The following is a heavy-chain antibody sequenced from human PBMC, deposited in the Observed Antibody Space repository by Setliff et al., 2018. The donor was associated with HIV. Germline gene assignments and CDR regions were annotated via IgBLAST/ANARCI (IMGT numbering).Heavy chain of an antibody. V-gene: IGHV4-39*01. CDR3: ARPALGIGGGSRFDN. CDR2: IHYGGYF. J-gene: IGHJ4*02. CDR1: GDSFKSSRYY. Sequence: PSETLSLTCTVSGDSFKSSRYYWGWIRQPPGKGLEWIGNIHYGGYFWYSPSLKSRVTISVDTSKNQFPLKLSSVTAADTAVYYCARPALGIGGGSRFDNWGQGIRVTVSS. D-gene: IGHD3-16*01.